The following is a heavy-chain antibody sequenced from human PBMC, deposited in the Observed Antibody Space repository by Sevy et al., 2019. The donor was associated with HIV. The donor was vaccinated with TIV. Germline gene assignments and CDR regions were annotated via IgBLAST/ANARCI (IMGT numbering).Heavy chain of an antibody. D-gene: IGHD1-26*01. CDR1: GGSITSLY. V-gene: IGHV4-59*08. J-gene: IGHJ4*02. CDR2: IYYNGHI. CDR3: AGENAWGRGYS. Sequence: SETLSLTCTVSGGSITSLYWNWIRQPPGKGLEWIANIYYNGHINYNPSLKSRVTLPLDTSKNQFSLRLTSVTAAATAMYYCAGENAWGRGYSWGQGTLVTVSS.